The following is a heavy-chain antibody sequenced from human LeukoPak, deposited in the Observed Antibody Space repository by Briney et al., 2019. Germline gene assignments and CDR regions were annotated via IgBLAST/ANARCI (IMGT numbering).Heavy chain of an antibody. V-gene: IGHV3-30-3*01. D-gene: IGHD1-20*01. CDR1: GFTFSSYA. J-gene: IGHJ5*02. Sequence: PGGSLRLSCAASGFTFSSYAMHWVRQAPGKGLEWVAVVSYDGSNKYYADSVKGRFTISRDNAKNSLYLQMNSLRAEDTAVYYCARGRYNWRGEGENWFDPWGQGTLVSVSS. CDR3: ARGRYNWRGEGENWFDP. CDR2: VSYDGSNK.